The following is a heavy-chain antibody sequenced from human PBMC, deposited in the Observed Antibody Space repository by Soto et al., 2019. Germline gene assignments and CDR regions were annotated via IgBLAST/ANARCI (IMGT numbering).Heavy chain of an antibody. D-gene: IGHD6-13*01. CDR2: IYYSGST. CDR1: GGSISSGGYY. CDR3: ARGYSSSWYRY. J-gene: IGHJ4*02. Sequence: SETLFLTCTVSGGSISSGGYYWSWIRQHPGKGLEWIGYIYYSGSTYYNPSLKSRVTISVDTSKNQFSLKLSSVTAADTAVYYCARGYSSSWYRYWGQGTLVTSPQ. V-gene: IGHV4-31*03.